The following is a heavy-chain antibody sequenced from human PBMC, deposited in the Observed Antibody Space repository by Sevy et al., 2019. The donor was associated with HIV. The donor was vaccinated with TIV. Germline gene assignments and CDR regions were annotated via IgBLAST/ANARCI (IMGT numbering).Heavy chain of an antibody. Sequence: GGSLRLSCAASGFIFNNYAMDWVRQAPGKGLEWVSTIFRSGDNTYYADSVKGRFTISRDNSNNTVSLQMNSLRAEDTAVYYCAGGGYDSGDSFGGFDYWGQGTVVTVSS. CDR2: IFRSGDNT. D-gene: IGHD3-16*01. V-gene: IGHV3-23*01. CDR1: GFIFNNYA. J-gene: IGHJ4*01. CDR3: AGGGYDSGDSFGGFDY.